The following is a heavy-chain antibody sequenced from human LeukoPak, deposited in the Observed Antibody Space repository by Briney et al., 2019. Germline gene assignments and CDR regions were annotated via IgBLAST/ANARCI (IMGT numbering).Heavy chain of an antibody. CDR2: IYHSGST. CDR1: GGSISSYY. CDR3: ARDLGVGYYDSSGYL. J-gene: IGHJ4*02. Sequence: SETLSLTCTVSGGSISSYYWGWIRQPPGKGLEWIGSIYHSGSTYYNPSLKSRVTISVDTSKNQFSLKLSSVTAADTAVYYCARDLGVGYYDSSGYLWGQGTLVTVSS. D-gene: IGHD3-22*01. V-gene: IGHV4-38-2*02.